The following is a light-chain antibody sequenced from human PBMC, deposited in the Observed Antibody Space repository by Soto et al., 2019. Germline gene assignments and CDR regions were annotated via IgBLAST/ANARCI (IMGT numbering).Light chain of an antibody. CDR1: QDISNY. Sequence: DIQMTQSPSSLSASLGDRVTITCQASQDISNYLNWYQQKPGKAPKLLIYDASNLETGVPSRFSGSGSGTDFTFTISSPQPEDIATYYCQQYDNLPYTFGQGTKLEIK. CDR2: DAS. J-gene: IGKJ2*01. V-gene: IGKV1-33*01. CDR3: QQYDNLPYT.